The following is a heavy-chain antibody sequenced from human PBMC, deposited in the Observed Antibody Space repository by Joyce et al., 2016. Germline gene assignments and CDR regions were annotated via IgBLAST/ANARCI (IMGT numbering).Heavy chain of an antibody. CDR3: ARVGYCSGGSCYSSREDWYFDL. CDR2: SYSGGRT. V-gene: IGHV3-53*01. J-gene: IGHJ2*01. CDR1: GFTVSSNY. Sequence: EVQLVESGGGLIQPGGSLRLSCAASGFTVSSNYMSWVRQAPGKGLEWVSVSYSGGRTYYADSVKGRFTISRDNSKNMLYLQMNSLRAEDTAVYYCARVGYCSGGSCYSSREDWYFDLWGRGTLVTVSS. D-gene: IGHD2-15*01.